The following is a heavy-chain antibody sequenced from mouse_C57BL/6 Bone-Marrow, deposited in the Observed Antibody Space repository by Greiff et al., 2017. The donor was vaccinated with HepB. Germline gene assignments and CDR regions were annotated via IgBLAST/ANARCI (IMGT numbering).Heavy chain of an antibody. Sequence: LKESGAELVRPGTSVKVSCKASGYAFTNYLIEWVKQRPGQGLEWIGVINPGSGGTNYNEKFKGKATLTADKSSSTAYMQLSSLTSEDSAVYFCARRDYGSSYWFAYWGQGTLVTVSA. V-gene: IGHV1-54*01. J-gene: IGHJ3*01. CDR1: GYAFTNYL. D-gene: IGHD1-1*01. CDR2: INPGSGGT. CDR3: ARRDYGSSYWFAY.